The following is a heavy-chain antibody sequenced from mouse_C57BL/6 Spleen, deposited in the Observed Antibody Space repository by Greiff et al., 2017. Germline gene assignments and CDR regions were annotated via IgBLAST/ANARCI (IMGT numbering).Heavy chain of an antibody. CDR1: GFTFSSYG. V-gene: IGHV5-9-2*01. CDR2: ISGGGSNI. CDR3: ARGYDRDWYYDG. J-gene: IGHJ1*03. Sequence: EVQLVESGGGLVKPGGSLKLSCAASGFTFSSYGMSWVRQTPEKRLEWVANISGGGSNIYYPDSVKGRFTISRDNAKNTLYLQMSSLRSEDTALYYCARGYDRDWYYDGWGTGTTVTVSS. D-gene: IGHD2-2*01.